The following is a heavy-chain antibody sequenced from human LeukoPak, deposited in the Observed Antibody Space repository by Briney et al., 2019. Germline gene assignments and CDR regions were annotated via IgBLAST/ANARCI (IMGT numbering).Heavy chain of an antibody. CDR3: ARNFYDSSVAFDI. D-gene: IGHD3-22*01. J-gene: IGHJ3*02. CDR1: GGSISSSSYY. Sequence: SETLSLACTVSGGSISSSSYYWGWVRQPPGKGLEGIGNIFYSGSTYYNPSLKTRVTISVDTSKNQFSLKLSSVTAADTAMYYCARNFYDSSVAFDIWGQGTMLTVSS. V-gene: IGHV4-39*01. CDR2: IFYSGST.